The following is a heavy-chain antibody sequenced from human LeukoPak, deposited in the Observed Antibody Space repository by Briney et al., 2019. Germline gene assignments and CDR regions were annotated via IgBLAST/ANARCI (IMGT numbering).Heavy chain of an antibody. CDR1: GGSISSGSYY. CDR2: IYTSGST. D-gene: IGHD3-22*01. Sequence: PSETLSLTCTVSGGSISSGSYYWSWIRQPAGKGLEWIGRIYTSGSTNYNPSLKSRVTISVDTSKNQFSLKLSSVTAADTAVYYCARDSRQIDYYDSSGYWHKIDYWGQGTLVTVSS. J-gene: IGHJ4*02. V-gene: IGHV4-61*02. CDR3: ARDSRQIDYYDSSGYWHKIDY.